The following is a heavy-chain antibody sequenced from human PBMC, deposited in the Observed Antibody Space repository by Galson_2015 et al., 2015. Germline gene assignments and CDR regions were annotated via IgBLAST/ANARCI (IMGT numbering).Heavy chain of an antibody. CDR3: ARDRDYPGSSRRYFDY. J-gene: IGHJ4*02. CDR2: ISSSSSYI. D-gene: IGHD3-16*02. CDR1: GFTFSSYS. Sequence: SLRLSCAASGFTFSSYSMNWVRQAPGKGLEWVSSISSSSSYIYYADSVKGRFTISRDNAKNSLYLQMNSLRAEDTAVYYCARDRDYPGSSRRYFDYWGQGTLVTVSS. V-gene: IGHV3-21*01.